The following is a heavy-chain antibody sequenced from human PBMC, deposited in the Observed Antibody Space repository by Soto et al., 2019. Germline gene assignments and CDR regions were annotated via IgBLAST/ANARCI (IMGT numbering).Heavy chain of an antibody. CDR1: GDCVSSNSAA. J-gene: IGHJ4*02. V-gene: IGHV6-1*01. D-gene: IGHD6-19*01. Sequence: SQTLSLTCAISGDCVSSNSAAWSWLRQSPSRGLEWLGRTYYRSKWYNDYAVSLKSRITINPDTSKNQFSLQLNSVTPEDTAVYYCARTDHSSGWYFDYWGQGTLVTVSS. CDR2: TYYRSKWYN. CDR3: ARTDHSSGWYFDY.